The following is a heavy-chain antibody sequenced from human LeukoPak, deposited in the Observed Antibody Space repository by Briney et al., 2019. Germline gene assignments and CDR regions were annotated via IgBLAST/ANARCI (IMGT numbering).Heavy chain of an antibody. V-gene: IGHV3-7*03. CDR3: ARLRVGVTGTTWGSDY. CDR1: GFSFSSYW. CDR2: IKEDGSKK. D-gene: IGHD1-20*01. J-gene: IGHJ4*02. Sequence: PGGSLRLSCAASGFSFSSYWMNWVRRAPGKGLEWLANIKEDGSKKYYVDSVKGRFTISRDNAKNSLYLQMDSLRAEDTAVYYCARLRVGVTGTTWGSDYWGQGTLVTVSS.